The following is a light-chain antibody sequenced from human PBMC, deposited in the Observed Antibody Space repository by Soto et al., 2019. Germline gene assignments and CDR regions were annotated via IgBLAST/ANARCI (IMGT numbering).Light chain of an antibody. CDR2: DTS. CDR3: QPYNNWPLT. Sequence: EIVLTQSPATLSLSPGERATLSCRASQSVSSYLAWYQHKPGQTPRLLIYDTSTRATGVPARFSGSRSGPEFTLTINSLQSEDFAIYYCQPYNNWPLTFGGGTKVESK. J-gene: IGKJ4*01. CDR1: QSVSSY. V-gene: IGKV3-15*01.